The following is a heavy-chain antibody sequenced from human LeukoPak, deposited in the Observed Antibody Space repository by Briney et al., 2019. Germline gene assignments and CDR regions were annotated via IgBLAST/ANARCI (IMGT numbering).Heavy chain of an antibody. CDR3: ARDTYCSSTSCYGGWFDF. CDR1: VFTFSKYW. D-gene: IGHD2-2*01. J-gene: IGHJ5*01. Sequence: GGSLRLSCVASVFTFSKYWMTWVRKAPGKGLEWVANIIQDGSEKYYVDSVKGRFTISRDNANNSLSLQMDSLRAEDTAVYYCARDTYCSSTSCYGGWFDFWGQGTPVTVSS. CDR2: IIQDGSEK. V-gene: IGHV3-7*01.